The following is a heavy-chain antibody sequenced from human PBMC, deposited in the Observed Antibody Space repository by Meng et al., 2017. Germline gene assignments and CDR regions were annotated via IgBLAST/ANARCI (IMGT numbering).Heavy chain of an antibody. Sequence: QVRPGLSEAEVTQSGSSAVVACTATGGTFSSYTISWVRQAPGQGLEWKGRIITILGIANYAQKFQGRVTMTADKSTSTAYMELSSLRSEDTAVYYCASGYTYVDYWGQGTLVTVSS. D-gene: IGHD6-13*01. J-gene: IGHJ4*02. CDR2: IITILGIA. CDR1: GGTFSSYT. V-gene: IGHV1-69*02. CDR3: ASGYTYVDY.